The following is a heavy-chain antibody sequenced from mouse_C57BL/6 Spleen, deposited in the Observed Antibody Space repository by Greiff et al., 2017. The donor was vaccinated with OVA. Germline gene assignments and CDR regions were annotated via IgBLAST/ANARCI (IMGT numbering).Heavy chain of an antibody. V-gene: IGHV1-80*01. Sequence: QVHVKQSGAELVKPGASVKISCKASGYAFSSYWMNWVKQRPGKGLEWIGQIYPGDGDTNYNGKFKGKATLTADKSSSTAYMQLSSLTSEDSAVYFCARAGYYGSMDYWGQGTSVTVSS. CDR2: IYPGDGDT. J-gene: IGHJ4*01. CDR3: ARAGYYGSMDY. CDR1: GYAFSSYW. D-gene: IGHD1-1*01.